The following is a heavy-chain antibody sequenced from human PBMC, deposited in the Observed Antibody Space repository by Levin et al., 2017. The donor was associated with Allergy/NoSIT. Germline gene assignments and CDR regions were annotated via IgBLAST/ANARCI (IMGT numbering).Heavy chain of an antibody. J-gene: IGHJ4*02. CDR1: GFTFSSYG. Sequence: LSLTCAASGFTFSSYGMHWVRQAPGKGLEWVAVISYDGSNKYYADSVKGRFTISRDNSKNTLYLQMNSLRAEDTAVYYCAKGVGTYDSVDYWGQGTLVTVSS. CDR3: AKGVGTYDSVDY. D-gene: IGHD5-12*01. V-gene: IGHV3-30*18. CDR2: ISYDGSNK.